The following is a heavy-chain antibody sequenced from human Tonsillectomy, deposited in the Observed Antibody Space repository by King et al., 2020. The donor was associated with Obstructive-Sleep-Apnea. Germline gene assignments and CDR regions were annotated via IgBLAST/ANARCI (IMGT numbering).Heavy chain of an antibody. J-gene: IGHJ4*02. CDR2: INHSGRT. CDR1: GGSFSGYY. Sequence: VQLQQWGAGLLKPSETLYLTCAVYGGSFSGYYWSWIRQPPGKGLEWIGEINHSGRTNYNPSIKRRVTISVETSTNKFSLKLSSVTAADTAVYYCAREVDYWGQGTLVTVSS. V-gene: IGHV4-34*01. CDR3: AREVDY.